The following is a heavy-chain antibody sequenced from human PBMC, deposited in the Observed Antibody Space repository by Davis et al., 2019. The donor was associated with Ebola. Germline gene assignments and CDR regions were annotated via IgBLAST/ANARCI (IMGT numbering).Heavy chain of an antibody. Sequence: ASVKVSCKASGYTFTGYYMHWVRQAPGQGLEWMGWINPNSGGTNYAQKFQGRVTMTRDTSISTAYMELSRLRSDDTAVYYCARALRRITMVQGVITVIAIGYWGQGTLVTVSS. V-gene: IGHV1-2*02. CDR1: GYTFTGYY. J-gene: IGHJ4*02. CDR2: INPNSGGT. CDR3: ARALRRITMVQGVITVIAIGY. D-gene: IGHD3-10*01.